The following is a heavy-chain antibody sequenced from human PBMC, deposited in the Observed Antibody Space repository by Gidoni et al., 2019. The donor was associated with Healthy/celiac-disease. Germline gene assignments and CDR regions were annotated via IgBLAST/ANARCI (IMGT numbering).Heavy chain of an antibody. D-gene: IGHD1-26*01. J-gene: IGHJ4*02. V-gene: IGHV1-24*01. CDR2: FDPEDGET. CDR3: ATIGAGSGSYYGFDY. CDR1: GYTLTELS. Sequence: QVQLVQSGAEVTKPGASVTVSCQVSGYTLTELSRHWVRQAPGKGLEWMGGFDPEDGETIDAQKCQGRVTMNEDTSTDTAYMERSSLRDEDTAVYYCATIGAGSGSYYGFDYWGQGTLVTVSS.